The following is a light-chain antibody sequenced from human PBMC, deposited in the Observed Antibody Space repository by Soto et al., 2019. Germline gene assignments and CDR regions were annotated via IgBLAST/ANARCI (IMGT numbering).Light chain of an antibody. CDR2: GAS. CDR3: QQYGSSPIT. Sequence: EIVLTQSPATLSLSPGERATLSCRASQSVSSNLAWYQQKPGQAPRLLIYGASTRATGIPDRFSGSGSGTDFTLTISRLEPEDFAVYYCQQYGSSPITFGQGTRLKI. J-gene: IGKJ5*01. V-gene: IGKV3-20*01. CDR1: QSVSSN.